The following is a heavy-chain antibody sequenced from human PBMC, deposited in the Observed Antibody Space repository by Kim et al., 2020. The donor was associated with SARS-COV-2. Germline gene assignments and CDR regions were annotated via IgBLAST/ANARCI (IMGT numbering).Heavy chain of an antibody. D-gene: IGHD5-12*01. V-gene: IGHV3-21*01. Sequence: RSSYIYYADSVKGRFTISRDNAKNSLYLQMNSLRAEDTAVYYCAGDGFSYWGQGTLVTVSS. CDR3: AGDGFSY. J-gene: IGHJ4*02. CDR2: RSSYI.